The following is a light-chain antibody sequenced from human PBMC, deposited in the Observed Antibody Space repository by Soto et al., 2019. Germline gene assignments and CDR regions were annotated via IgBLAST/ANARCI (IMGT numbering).Light chain of an antibody. V-gene: IGLV1-44*01. CDR1: SSNIGSNT. CDR2: SNN. Sequence: QSLLTQPPSASGTPGQRVTISCSGSSSNIGSNTVNWYQQLPGTAPKLLIYSNNQRPSGVPDRFSASKSGTSASLAISGLQSEDEADYYCASWDDSLSGRVFGGGTKVTVL. CDR3: ASWDDSLSGRV. J-gene: IGLJ3*02.